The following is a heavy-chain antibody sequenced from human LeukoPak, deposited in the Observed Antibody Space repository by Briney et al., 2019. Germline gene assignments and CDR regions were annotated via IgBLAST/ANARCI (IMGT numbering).Heavy chain of an antibody. J-gene: IGHJ4*02. D-gene: IGHD3-10*01. CDR2: IFASGST. CDR1: GASINSDY. Sequence: SETLSLTCTVSGASINSDYWTWVRQVPGKGLEWIGRIFASGSTNYNPYLRSRITMSVDTTKNQFSLDLSSVTAADTAVYYCVRGWAPRGEKSSFASWGQGTLVTVSS. V-gene: IGHV4-4*07. CDR3: VRGWAPRGEKSSFAS.